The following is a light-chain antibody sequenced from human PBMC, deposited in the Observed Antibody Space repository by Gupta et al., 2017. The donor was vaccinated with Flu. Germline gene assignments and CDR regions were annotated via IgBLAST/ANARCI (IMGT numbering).Light chain of an antibody. V-gene: IGKV3-20*01. CDR1: QSVSSSY. CDR2: GAS. J-gene: IGKJ2*01. Sequence: IVLTQSPGTLSLSPVERATLSCRASQSVSSSYLAWYQQKPGQAPRLLIYGASSRATGIPDRFSGRGSGTDFTLTISRLEPEDFAVYYCQQYGSSPRTFGQGTKLEIK. CDR3: QQYGSSPRT.